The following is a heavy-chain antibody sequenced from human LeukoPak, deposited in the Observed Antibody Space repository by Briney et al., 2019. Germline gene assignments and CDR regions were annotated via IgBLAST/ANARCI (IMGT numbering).Heavy chain of an antibody. CDR2: IIPMFGKA. CDR3: ARGWLAETTVVTPYNY. Sequence: SVKVSCKASGGTFSSYAISWVRQAPGQGLEWMGGIIPMFGKANYAQKFHGRVTITADESTSTAYMELSSLRSEDTAVYYCARGWLAETTVVTPYNYWGQGTLVTVSS. D-gene: IGHD4-23*01. CDR1: GGTFSSYA. J-gene: IGHJ4*02. V-gene: IGHV1-69*13.